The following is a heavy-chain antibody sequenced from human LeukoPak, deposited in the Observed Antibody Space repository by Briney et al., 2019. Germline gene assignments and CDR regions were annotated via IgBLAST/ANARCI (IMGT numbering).Heavy chain of an antibody. Sequence: PSETLSLTCTVSGDSIDSYYWSWIRQPPGEGLQWIGYVFYSGPTNNDASLKSRVAISVDRSKNQFSLKLTSVSAADTAVYYCAGRSARYFGSWGQGTPVTVSS. D-gene: IGHD1-26*01. CDR3: AGRSARYFGS. J-gene: IGHJ4*02. CDR1: GDSIDSYY. CDR2: VFYSGPT. V-gene: IGHV4-59*01.